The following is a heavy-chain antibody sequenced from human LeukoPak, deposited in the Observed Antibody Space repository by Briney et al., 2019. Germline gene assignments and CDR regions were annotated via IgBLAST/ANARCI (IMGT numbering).Heavy chain of an antibody. Sequence: SETLSLTCTVSGGSISSGSYYWSWIRQPAGKGLEWIGRIYTSGSTNYNPSLKSRVTISVDTSKNQFSLKLSSVTAADTAVYYCARSDYYDSWGQGTLVTVSS. CDR3: ARSDYYDS. CDR2: IYTSGST. V-gene: IGHV4-61*02. CDR1: GGSISSGSYY. J-gene: IGHJ4*02. D-gene: IGHD3-22*01.